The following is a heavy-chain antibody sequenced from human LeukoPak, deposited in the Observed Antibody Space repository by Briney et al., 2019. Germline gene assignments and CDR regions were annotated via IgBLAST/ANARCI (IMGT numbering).Heavy chain of an antibody. V-gene: IGHV3-21*01. D-gene: IGHD2-2*01. CDR1: VFSLVSYM. J-gene: IGHJ4*02. CDR3: TRGGGSCSPSSCFNNYFDY. Sequence: GGALRHSRAASVFSLVSYMINWVRPAPGRGGECVSSISSSGTYIYYADSVKDRFTISRDNAKNSLFLQMSSLRAEDTAMYYCTRGGGSCSPSSCFNNYFDYWGQGTLVTASS. CDR2: ISSSGTYI.